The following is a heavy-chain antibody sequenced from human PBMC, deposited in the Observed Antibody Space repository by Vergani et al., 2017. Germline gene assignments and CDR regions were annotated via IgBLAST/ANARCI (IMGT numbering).Heavy chain of an antibody. CDR3: ARGLYGDYGFEIDY. CDR1: GGSFSGYY. CDR2: INHSGST. D-gene: IGHD4-17*01. Sequence: QVQLQQWGAGLLKPSETLSLTCAVYGGSFSGYYWSWIRQPPGKGLEWIGEINHSGSTNYNPSLKSRVTISVDTSKNQFSLKLSSVTAADTAVYYCARGLYGDYGFEIDYWGQGTLVTVSS. J-gene: IGHJ4*02. V-gene: IGHV4-34*01.